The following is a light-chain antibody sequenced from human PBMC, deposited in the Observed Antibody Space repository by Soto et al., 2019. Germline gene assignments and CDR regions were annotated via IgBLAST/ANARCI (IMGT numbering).Light chain of an antibody. CDR1: SSNIGSNV. Sequence: QSVLTQPPSTSGTPGQRVTISCSGSSSNIGSNVLNWYQQLPGTAPKLLIYSNSQRPSGVPDRFSGSKSGTSASLAISGLQSEDEADYYCAAWDDRLNGPVFGGGTKLTV. J-gene: IGLJ3*02. CDR2: SNS. CDR3: AAWDDRLNGPV. V-gene: IGLV1-44*01.